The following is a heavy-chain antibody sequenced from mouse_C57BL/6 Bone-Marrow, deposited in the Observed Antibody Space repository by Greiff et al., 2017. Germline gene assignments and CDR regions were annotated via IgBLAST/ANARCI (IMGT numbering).Heavy chain of an antibody. CDR3: ERNCDEVLAMDD. V-gene: IGHV1-69*01. Sequence: QVQLQQSGAELVMPGASVKLSCKASGYTFTSYWMHWVKQRPGQGLEWIGEIDPSDSYTNYNQKFKGKSTLTVDKSSSTAYMQLSSLTSEDSEVDRCERNCDEVLAMDDWGKGTSVTVSS. J-gene: IGHJ4*01. CDR1: GYTFTSYW. CDR2: IDPSDSYT.